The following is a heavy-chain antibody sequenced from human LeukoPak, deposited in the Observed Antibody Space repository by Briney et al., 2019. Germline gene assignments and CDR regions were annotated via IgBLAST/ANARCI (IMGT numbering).Heavy chain of an antibody. CDR1: GGSFSGYY. J-gene: IGHJ6*03. CDR3: ARGRVVVVPAARDNYYMDV. Sequence: PSETLSLTCAVYGGSFSGYYWSWIRQPPGKGLEWTGEINHSGSTNYNPSLKSRVTISVDTSKNQFSLKLSSVTAADTAVYYCARGRVVVVPAARDNYYMDVWGKGTTVTVSS. CDR2: INHSGST. D-gene: IGHD2-2*01. V-gene: IGHV4-34*01.